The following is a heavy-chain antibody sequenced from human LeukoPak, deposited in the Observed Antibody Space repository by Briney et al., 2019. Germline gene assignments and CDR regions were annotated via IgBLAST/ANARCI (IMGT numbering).Heavy chain of an antibody. Sequence: PGRSLRLSCAASGFTFSSYAMHWVRQAPGKGLEWVAVISYDGSNKYYADSVKGRFTISRDNSKNTLYLQMNSLRAEDTAVYYCARSPHRDTAMVKNYSDYWGQGTLVTVSS. V-gene: IGHV3-30-3*01. CDR2: ISYDGSNK. D-gene: IGHD5-18*01. CDR3: ARSPHRDTAMVKNYSDY. CDR1: GFTFSSYA. J-gene: IGHJ4*02.